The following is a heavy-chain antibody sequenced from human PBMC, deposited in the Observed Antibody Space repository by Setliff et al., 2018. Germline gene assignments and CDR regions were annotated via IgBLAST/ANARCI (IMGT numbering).Heavy chain of an antibody. CDR1: GASISSGSNY. J-gene: IGHJ5*01. V-gene: IGHV4-61*09. D-gene: IGHD1-26*01. CDR3: ASRRTGPGGWFDY. CDR2: ILSSGGT. Sequence: PSETLSLTCSVSGASISSGSNYWSWIRQPAGKGVEWIGHILSSGGTNYNPSLKSRVTISVDTSKNQFSLKLTSVTAADTAIYYCASRRTGPGGWFDYWGQGTLVTVSS.